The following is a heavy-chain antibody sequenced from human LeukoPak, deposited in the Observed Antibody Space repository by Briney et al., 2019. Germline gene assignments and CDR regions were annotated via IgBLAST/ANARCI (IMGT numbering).Heavy chain of an antibody. D-gene: IGHD5-18*01. CDR1: GFIFSTYG. CDR3: AKGLVETATATLFDY. CDR2: ISYDGTDK. Sequence: PGGSLRLSCAASGFIFSTYGMHWVRQAPGKGLEWVAVISYDGTDKYYADSVKGRFTISRDNSKNTLYLQMISLRAEDTAVYYCAKGLVETATATLFDYWGQGTLVTVSS. V-gene: IGHV3-30*18. J-gene: IGHJ4*02.